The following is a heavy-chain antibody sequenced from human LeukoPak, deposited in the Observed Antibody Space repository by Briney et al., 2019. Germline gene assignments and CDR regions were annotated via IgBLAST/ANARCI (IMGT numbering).Heavy chain of an antibody. D-gene: IGHD3-10*01. V-gene: IGHV4-61*02. CDR3: AREPLLWFGERRRAFDP. CDR1: GGSISSGSYY. Sequence: SRTLSLTCTVSGGSISSGSYYWSWIRQPAGKGLEWIGRIYTSGSTNYNPSLKSRVTISVDTSKNQFSLKLSSVTAADTAVYYCAREPLLWFGERRRAFDPWGQGTLVTVSS. CDR2: IYTSGST. J-gene: IGHJ5*02.